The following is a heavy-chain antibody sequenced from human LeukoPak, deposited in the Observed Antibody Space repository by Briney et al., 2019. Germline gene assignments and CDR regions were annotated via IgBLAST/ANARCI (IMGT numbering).Heavy chain of an antibody. D-gene: IGHD3-3*01. V-gene: IGHV1-18*01. J-gene: IGHJ6*02. Sequence: ASVKVSCKASGYTFTSYGISWVRQAPGQGLEWMGGISAYNGNTNYAQKLQGRVTMTTDTSTSTAYMELRSLRSDDTAVYYCARDYYDFWSGYYLYGMDVWGQGTTVTVSS. CDR3: ARDYYDFWSGYYLYGMDV. CDR1: GYTFTSYG. CDR2: ISAYNGNT.